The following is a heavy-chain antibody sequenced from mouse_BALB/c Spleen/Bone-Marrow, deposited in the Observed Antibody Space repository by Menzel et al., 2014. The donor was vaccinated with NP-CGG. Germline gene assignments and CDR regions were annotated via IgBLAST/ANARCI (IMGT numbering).Heavy chain of an antibody. Sequence: VQLVESGAELVKPGASVKLSCKASGYTFSSYYMYWVKQRPGQGLEWIGEINPSNGGTKFNEKFKSKATLTVDKSSSTAYMQLSSLTSEDSAVYYCTRSNYGYWYFDVWGAWTTVTVSS. CDR3: TRSNYGYWYFDV. J-gene: IGHJ1*01. CDR1: GYTFSSYY. D-gene: IGHD1-1*01. CDR2: INPSNGGT. V-gene: IGHV1S81*02.